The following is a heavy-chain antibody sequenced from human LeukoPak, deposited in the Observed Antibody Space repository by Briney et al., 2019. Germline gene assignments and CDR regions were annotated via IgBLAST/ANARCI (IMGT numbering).Heavy chain of an antibody. CDR2: IDYSGRT. CDR1: GVSTNSYYY. J-gene: IGHJ3*02. CDR3: ARAGLRWADAFDI. V-gene: IGHV4-59*01. Sequence: SETLSLTCTVSGVSTNSYYYWSWIRQPPGKGLEWIGYIDYSGRTKYNPSLKSRVTISVDTSKNQFSLKLSSVTAADTAVYYCARAGLRWADAFDIWGQGTMVTVSS. D-gene: IGHD5-24*01.